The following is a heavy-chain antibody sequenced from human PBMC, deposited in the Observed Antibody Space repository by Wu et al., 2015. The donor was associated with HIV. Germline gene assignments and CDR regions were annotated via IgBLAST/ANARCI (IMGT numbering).Heavy chain of an antibody. V-gene: IGHV1-46*03. CDR3: ARVYCSSTSQGCSSWYYFDY. J-gene: IGHJ4*02. D-gene: IGHD2-2*01. Sequence: QVQLVQSGAEVKKPGASVKVSCKASGYTFTSYYMHWVRQAPGQGLEWMGIINPSGGSTSYAQKFQGRVTMTRDTSTSTVYMELSSLRSEDTAVYYCARVYCSSTSQGCSSWYYFDYWGQGTLVTVSS. CDR1: GYTFTSYY. CDR2: INPSGGST.